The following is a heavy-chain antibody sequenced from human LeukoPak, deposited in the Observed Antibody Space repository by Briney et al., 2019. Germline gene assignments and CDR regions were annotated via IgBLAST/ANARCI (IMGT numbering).Heavy chain of an antibody. D-gene: IGHD1-1*01. CDR1: GYTFSGSA. V-gene: IGHV3-73*01. J-gene: IGHJ4*02. CDR2: IRSKANSYAT. CDR3: TVRQAGEAPNYYLGY. Sequence: GGSLRLSCAASGYTFSGSAMHWVRQASGKGLEWVGRIRSKANSYATADAASVKGRFTISRDDSKNTAYLQMNSLKTEDTAVYYCTVRQAGEAPNYYLGYWGQGTLVTVSS.